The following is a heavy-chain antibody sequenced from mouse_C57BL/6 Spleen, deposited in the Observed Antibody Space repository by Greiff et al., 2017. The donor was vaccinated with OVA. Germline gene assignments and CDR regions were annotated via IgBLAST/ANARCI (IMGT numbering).Heavy chain of an antibody. J-gene: IGHJ3*01. D-gene: IGHD2-2*01. CDR1: GFTFTDYY. V-gene: IGHV7-3*01. CDR2: IRNKANGYTT. Sequence: EVMLVESGGGLVQPGGSLSLSCAASGFTFTDYYMSWVRQPPGKGLEWFGFIRNKANGYTTEYSASVKGRFTISRDNSQSILYLQMNALRDEDSATYYCAKLNYGYGMDYWGQGTLVTVSA. CDR3: AKLNYGYGMDY.